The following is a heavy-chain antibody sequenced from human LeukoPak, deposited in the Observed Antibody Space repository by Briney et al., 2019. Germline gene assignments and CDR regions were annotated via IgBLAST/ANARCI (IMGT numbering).Heavy chain of an antibody. D-gene: IGHD4/OR15-4a*01. CDR1: GGSISSYY. CDR2: IYYSGST. V-gene: IGHV4-59*01. Sequence: SETQSLTCTVSGGSISSYYWSWIRQPPGKGLEWIGYIYYSGSTNYNPSLKSRVTISVDTSKNQFSLKLSSVTAADTAVYYCTRGSFLGAKVDFWGQGTLVAVSS. J-gene: IGHJ4*02. CDR3: TRGSFLGAKVDF.